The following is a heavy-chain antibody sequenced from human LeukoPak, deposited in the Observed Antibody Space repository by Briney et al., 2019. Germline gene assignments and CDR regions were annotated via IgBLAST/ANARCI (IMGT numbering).Heavy chain of an antibody. CDR2: IYYSGST. V-gene: IGHV4-59*01. J-gene: IGHJ3*02. CDR3: ARDFRGSVDAFDI. Sequence: SETLSLTCTVSGGSISSYYWSWIRQPPGKGLEWIGYIYYSGSTNYNPSLKSRVSISVDTSKNQFSLKLSSVTAADTAVYYCARDFRGSVDAFDIWGQGTMVAVSS. CDR1: GGSISSYY.